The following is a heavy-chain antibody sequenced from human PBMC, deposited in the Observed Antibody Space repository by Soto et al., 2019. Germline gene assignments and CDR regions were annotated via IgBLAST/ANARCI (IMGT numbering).Heavy chain of an antibody. Sequence: QVHLVQSGAEVEKPGASVKVSCKASGYTFTAYFLDWFRQAPGQGPEWMGWIDPNSGATKSASKFQGRVTMTRDTSIDTAYMELRRLTSDDTAVYYCARGPSHGAYVYWGQGTLVSVSS. CDR3: ARGPSHGAYVY. D-gene: IGHD5-18*01. J-gene: IGHJ4*02. CDR1: GYTFTAYF. CDR2: IDPNSGAT. V-gene: IGHV1-2*02.